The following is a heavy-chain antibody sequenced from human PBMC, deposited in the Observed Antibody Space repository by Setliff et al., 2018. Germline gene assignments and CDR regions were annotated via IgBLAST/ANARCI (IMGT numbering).Heavy chain of an antibody. CDR3: AKDFRDLGYSDY. J-gene: IGHJ4*02. V-gene: IGHV3-30*04. CDR1: GFTFSTYP. Sequence: GGSLRLSCAASGFTFSTYPMHWVRQAPGKGLEWVTFVGYDGRNQYYADSVKGRFTISRDNSKNTLYLQMNSLRAEDTAVYYCAKDFRDLGYSDYWGQGTLVTVSS. CDR2: VGYDGRNQ.